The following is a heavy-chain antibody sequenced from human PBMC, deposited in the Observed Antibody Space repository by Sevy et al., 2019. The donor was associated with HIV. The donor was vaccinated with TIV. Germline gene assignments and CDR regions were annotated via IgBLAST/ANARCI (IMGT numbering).Heavy chain of an antibody. Sequence: GGSLRLSCAASGFTFSSYAMSWVRQAPGKGLEWVSAISGSGNTYYADSVKGRFTISRDNPKNTLFLQMNSLRAEDTAVYYCAKDRSHIIMIRGVVIFDYWGLGTLVTVSS. V-gene: IGHV3-23*01. CDR1: GFTFSSYA. CDR3: AKDRSHIIMIRGVVIFDY. D-gene: IGHD3-10*01. J-gene: IGHJ4*02. CDR2: ISGSGNT.